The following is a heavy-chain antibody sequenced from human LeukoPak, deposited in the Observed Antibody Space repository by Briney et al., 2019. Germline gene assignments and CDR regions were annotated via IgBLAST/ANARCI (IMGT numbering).Heavy chain of an antibody. V-gene: IGHV3-66*01. CDR2: IYSGGST. CDR1: GFTVSSNY. CDR3: ARDGVGYDFWSGPYV. J-gene: IGHJ6*02. D-gene: IGHD3-3*01. Sequence: GGSLRLSCAASGFTVSSNYMSWVREALGKGLGCVSLIYSGGSTYYADSVKGRFTISRDNSKNTLYLQMNSLRAEETAVYYCARDGVGYDFWSGPYVWGQGTTVTVSS.